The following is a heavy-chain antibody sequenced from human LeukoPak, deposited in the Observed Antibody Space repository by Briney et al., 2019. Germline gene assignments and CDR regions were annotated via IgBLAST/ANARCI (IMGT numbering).Heavy chain of an antibody. J-gene: IGHJ4*02. CDR1: GFTFSSYA. Sequence: GGSLRLSCTASGFTFSSYAMSWVRQAPGKGLEWVSAISGSGGSTYYADSVKGRFTISRDNSKNTLYLQMNSLRAEDTAVYYCARIIAVLGTAYWGQGTLVTVSS. V-gene: IGHV3-23*01. D-gene: IGHD6-13*01. CDR3: ARIIAVLGTAY. CDR2: ISGSGGST.